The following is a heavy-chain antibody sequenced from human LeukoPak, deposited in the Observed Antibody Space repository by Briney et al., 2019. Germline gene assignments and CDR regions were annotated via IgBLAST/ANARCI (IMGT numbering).Heavy chain of an antibody. D-gene: IGHD5-18*01. CDR2: LPGSSTYT. Sequence: GGSLSLSCAPSGFTHSTYHMNWAREAPGKGLEWVSSLPGSSTYTYYADSLKGRFTISSDTTKNSLYLLKNSLSPENTAVYYCARGSYGSFDDWGRQGLVAVVS. J-gene: IGHJ4*02. CDR3: ARGSYGSFDD. V-gene: IGHV3-21*01. CDR1: GFTHSTYH.